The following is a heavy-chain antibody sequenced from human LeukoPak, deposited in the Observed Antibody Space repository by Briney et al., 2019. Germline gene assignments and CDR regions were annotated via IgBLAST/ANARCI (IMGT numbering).Heavy chain of an antibody. V-gene: IGHV3-23*01. Sequence: GGALKLSCADSGFTFSSYAMSWVRQAPGKGLEWVSAISGSGGSTYYADSVKGRFTISRDNSKNTPYLQMNSLRAEDTAVYYCAREIVVVVAATRYYYYGMDVWGQGTTVTVSS. CDR1: GFTFSSYA. J-gene: IGHJ6*02. CDR3: AREIVVVVAATRYYYYGMDV. CDR2: ISGSGGST. D-gene: IGHD2-15*01.